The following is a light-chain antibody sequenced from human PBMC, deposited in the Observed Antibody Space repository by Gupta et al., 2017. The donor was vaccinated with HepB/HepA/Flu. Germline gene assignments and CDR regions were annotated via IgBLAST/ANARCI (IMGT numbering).Light chain of an antibody. CDR1: SSNIGSNY. J-gene: IGLJ3*02. Sequence: QSVLTQPPSASGTPGQRVTISCSGSSSNIGSNYVYWYQQLPGKAPKRLINRNNQRPSGVTDRCSCYTSCNYASPETSGLRSENEADDYCAEWDDSLRGVVFGGGTKLTVL. CDR2: RNN. CDR3: AEWDDSLRGVV. V-gene: IGLV1-47*01.